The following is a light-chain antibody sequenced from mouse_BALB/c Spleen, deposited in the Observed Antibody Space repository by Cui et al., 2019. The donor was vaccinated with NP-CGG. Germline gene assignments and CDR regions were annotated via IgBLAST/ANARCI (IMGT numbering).Light chain of an antibody. Sequence: QAVLTQACALTTSPGETVTLTCRSSTGAVTTSNYANWVQEKPDHLFTGLIGGTNNRAPGVPARFSGSLIGDKAALTITGAQTEDEAIYFCALWYSNHWVFGGGTKLTVL. CDR3: ALWYSNHWV. CDR2: GTN. V-gene: IGLV1*01. CDR1: TGAVTTSNY. J-gene: IGLJ1*01.